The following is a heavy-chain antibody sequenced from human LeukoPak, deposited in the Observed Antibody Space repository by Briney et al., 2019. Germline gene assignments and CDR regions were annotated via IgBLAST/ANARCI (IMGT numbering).Heavy chain of an antibody. CDR1: GFTFSSYA. V-gene: IGHV3-30-3*01. CDR2: ISYDGSNK. J-gene: IGHJ4*02. CDR3: ASHYGSGNYYVY. Sequence: PGRSLRLSCAASGFTFSSYAMHWVRQAPGKGLEWVAVISYDGSNKYYADSVKGRFTISRDNSKNTLYLQMNSLRAEGTAVYYCASHYGSGNYYVYWGQGTLVTVSS. D-gene: IGHD3-10*01.